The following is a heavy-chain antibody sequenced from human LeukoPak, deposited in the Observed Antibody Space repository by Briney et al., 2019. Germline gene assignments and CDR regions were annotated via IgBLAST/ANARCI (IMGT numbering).Heavy chain of an antibody. CDR3: ARDWVTTAPPNYYYYYYMDV. CDR2: IYSGGNT. CDR1: GLTVSSNC. J-gene: IGHJ6*03. V-gene: IGHV3-53*01. D-gene: IGHD4-17*01. Sequence: PGGSLRLSCAASGLTVSSNCMSWVRQAPGKGLEWVSFIYSGGNTYYADSVKGRFTISRDNAKNTLYLQVNSLRADDTAVYYCARDWVTTAPPNYYYYYYMDVWGKGTTVTVSS.